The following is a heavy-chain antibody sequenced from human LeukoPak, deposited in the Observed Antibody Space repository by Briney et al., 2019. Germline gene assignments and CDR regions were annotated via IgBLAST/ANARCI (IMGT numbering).Heavy chain of an antibody. CDR2: ISAYNGNT. CDR3: ARSSSSSWTGSWFDP. Sequence: ASVKASCKASGYTFTSYGISWVRQAPGQGLEWMGWISAYNGNTNYAQKLQGRVTMTTDTSTSTAYMELRSLRSDDTAVYYCARSSSSSWTGSWFDPWGQGTLVTFSS. CDR1: GYTFTSYG. V-gene: IGHV1-18*01. D-gene: IGHD6-13*01. J-gene: IGHJ5*02.